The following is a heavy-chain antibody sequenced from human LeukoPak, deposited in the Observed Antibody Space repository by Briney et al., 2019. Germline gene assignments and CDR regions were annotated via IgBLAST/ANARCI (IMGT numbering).Heavy chain of an antibody. Sequence: PSETLSLTCTVSGGSISSSSYYWGWIRQPPGKGLEWIGSIYYSGSTYYNTSLKSRVTISVDTSKNQFSLKLSSVAAADTAVYYGARELGYFDWSTRREAPSWFDPWGQGTLVTVSS. CDR1: GGSISSSSYY. J-gene: IGHJ5*02. CDR3: ARELGYFDWSTRREAPSWFDP. V-gene: IGHV4-39*07. D-gene: IGHD3-9*01. CDR2: IYYSGST.